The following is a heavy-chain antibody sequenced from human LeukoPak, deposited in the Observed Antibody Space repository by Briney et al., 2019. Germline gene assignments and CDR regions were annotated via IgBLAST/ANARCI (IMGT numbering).Heavy chain of an antibody. J-gene: IGHJ4*02. Sequence: SETLSLTCTVSGGSISSYYWSWIRQPGGKGLEWIGRIYTTGSTNYNPSLKSRVIMSIDTSKNQFSLKLSSVTAADTAVYYCARDLYSGSYQYYFDYWGQGTLVTVSS. CDR1: GGSISSYY. D-gene: IGHD1-26*01. CDR2: IYTTGST. V-gene: IGHV4-4*07. CDR3: ARDLYSGSYQYYFDY.